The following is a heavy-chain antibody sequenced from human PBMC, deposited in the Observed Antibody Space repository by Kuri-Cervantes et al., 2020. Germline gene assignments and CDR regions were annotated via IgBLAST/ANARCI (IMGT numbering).Heavy chain of an antibody. CDR2: IYYSGST. V-gene: IGHV4-39*01. D-gene: IGHD3-16*01. CDR3: ALGDYYYYGMDV. Sequence: SETLSLTCTVSGGSISSSSYYWGWIRQPPGKGLEWIGSIYYSGSTYYNPSLKSRVTISVDTSKNQFSLKLSSVTAADTAVYYCALGDYYYYGMDVWGQGTTVTVSS. J-gene: IGHJ6*01. CDR1: GGSISSSSYY.